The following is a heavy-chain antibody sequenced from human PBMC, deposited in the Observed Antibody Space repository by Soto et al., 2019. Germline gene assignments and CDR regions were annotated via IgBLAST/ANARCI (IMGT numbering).Heavy chain of an antibody. CDR3: ATWLLREHGFDV. D-gene: IGHD6-19*01. CDR1: GFSVNGKKY. J-gene: IGHJ3*01. V-gene: IGHV3-53*01. CDR2: VYLTEGT. Sequence: PGGSLRLSCAASGFSVNGKKYITWVRQAPGKGLEWVSAVYLTEGTYYADSVKGRFIVSLDSSRTTVYLQMNSLRPEDTAVYYCATWLLREHGFDVWGLGTMVTVSS.